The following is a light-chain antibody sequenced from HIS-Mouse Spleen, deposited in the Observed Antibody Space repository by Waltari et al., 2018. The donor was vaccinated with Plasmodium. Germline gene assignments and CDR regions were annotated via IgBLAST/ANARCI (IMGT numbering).Light chain of an antibody. J-gene: IGLJ2*01. CDR2: EVS. Sequence: QSALTQPASVSGSPGQSITISCTGTSSYVGGYHYASWYQQHPGKAPKLMIYEVSNRPSGVSNRFSGSKSGNTASLTISGLQAEDEADYYCSSYTSSSTVVFGGGTKLTVL. V-gene: IGLV2-14*01. CDR3: SSYTSSSTVV. CDR1: SSYVGGYHY.